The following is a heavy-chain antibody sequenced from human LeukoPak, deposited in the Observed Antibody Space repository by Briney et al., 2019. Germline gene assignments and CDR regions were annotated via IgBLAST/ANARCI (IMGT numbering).Heavy chain of an antibody. J-gene: IGHJ3*02. CDR1: GGSISSSSYY. V-gene: IGHV4-39*07. Sequence: SETLSLTCTVSGGSISSSSYYWGWIRQPPGKGLEWIGSIYHSGSTYYNPSLKSRVTISVDRSKNQFSLKLSSVTAADTAVYYCARAHVAYCSGGSCFHDAFDIWGQGTMVTVSS. D-gene: IGHD2-15*01. CDR3: ARAHVAYCSGGSCFHDAFDI. CDR2: IYHSGST.